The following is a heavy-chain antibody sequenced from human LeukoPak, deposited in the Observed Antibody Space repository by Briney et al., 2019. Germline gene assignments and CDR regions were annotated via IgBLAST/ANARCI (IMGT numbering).Heavy chain of an antibody. CDR3: AKDPGRYCSGGRCYADY. CDR2: ISASGAST. CDR1: GFTFSNYA. V-gene: IGHV3-23*01. J-gene: IGHJ4*02. D-gene: IGHD2-15*01. Sequence: GGSLRLSCAASGFTFSNYAMTWVRQAPGKGLAWVSSISASGASTYYADSVKGRFTISRDNSRNTLFLQMNSLRAEDSAVYYCAKDPGRYCSGGRCYADYWGQGTLVTVSS.